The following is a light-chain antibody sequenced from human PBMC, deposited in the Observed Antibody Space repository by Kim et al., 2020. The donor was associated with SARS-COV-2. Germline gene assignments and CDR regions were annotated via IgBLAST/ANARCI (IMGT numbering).Light chain of an antibody. V-gene: IGKV1-5*03. Sequence: ASVGDRVTISCRASQSIYSYLAWYQQKPGNVPKILIYKASTVESGVPSRFSGSESGTEFTLTISSLQPDDFATYYCQQFYTYPITFGQGTRLEIK. CDR1: QSIYSY. CDR2: KAS. J-gene: IGKJ5*01. CDR3: QQFYTYPIT.